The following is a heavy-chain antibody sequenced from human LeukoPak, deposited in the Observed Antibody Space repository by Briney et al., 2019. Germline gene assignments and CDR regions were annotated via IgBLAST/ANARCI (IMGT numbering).Heavy chain of an antibody. J-gene: IGHJ4*02. D-gene: IGHD3-22*01. Sequence: QPGRSLRLSCAASGFTFSSYAMHWVRQAPGKGLEWVAVISYDGSNKYYADSVKGRFTISRDNSKNTLYLQMNSLRAEDTVVYYCARDYDSSGYYGNWGQGTLVTVSS. CDR2: ISYDGSNK. CDR1: GFTFSSYA. V-gene: IGHV3-30-3*01. CDR3: ARDYDSSGYYGN.